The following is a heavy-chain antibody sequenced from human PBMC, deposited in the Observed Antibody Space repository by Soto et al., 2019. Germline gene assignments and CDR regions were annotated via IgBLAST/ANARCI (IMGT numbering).Heavy chain of an antibody. D-gene: IGHD3-10*01. V-gene: IGHV3-23*01. Sequence: EVQLLESGGGLVQPGGSLRLSCAASGFTFNNYAMSWVRQAPGKGLEWVSVISGSGTGTYYAESVKGRFTISRDNSKNTVHLEMNSLTAEDTAVYYCANRVGGSGSFYNVMVDYWGQGTLVTVSS. CDR2: ISGSGTGT. J-gene: IGHJ4*02. CDR3: ANRVGGSGSFYNVMVDY. CDR1: GFTFNNYA.